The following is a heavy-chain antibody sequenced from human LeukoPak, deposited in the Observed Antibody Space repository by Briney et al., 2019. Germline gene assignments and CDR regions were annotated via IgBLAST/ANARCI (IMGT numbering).Heavy chain of an antibody. CDR2: IGTAGDT. D-gene: IGHD2-2*01. J-gene: IGHJ6*02. Sequence: GGSLRLSCAASGFTFSSYDMNWVRQATGKGLEWVSAIGTAGDTYYPGSVKGRFTISRENAKNSLYLQMNSLRAGDTAVYYCARSDGGYYYYYGMDVWGQGTTVTVSS. V-gene: IGHV3-13*01. CDR3: ARSDGGYYYYYGMDV. CDR1: GFTFSSYD.